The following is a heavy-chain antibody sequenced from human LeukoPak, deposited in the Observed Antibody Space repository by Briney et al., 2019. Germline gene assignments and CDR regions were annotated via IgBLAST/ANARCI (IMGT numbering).Heavy chain of an antibody. D-gene: IGHD5-12*01. CDR2: ISGYNGNT. V-gene: IGHV1-18*01. CDR3: ARVGYSGYDSGIYWD. Sequence: ASVKVSCKASGYTFSNYGISWVRQAPGQGLEWVGWISGYNGNTNYAQKFQGRVTMTTDTSTSTAYMELRSLRSDDTAVYYCARVGYSGYDSGIYWDWGQGTPVTVSS. J-gene: IGHJ4*02. CDR1: GYTFSNYG.